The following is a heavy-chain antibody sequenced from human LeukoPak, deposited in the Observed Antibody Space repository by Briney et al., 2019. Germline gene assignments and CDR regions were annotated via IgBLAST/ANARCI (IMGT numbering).Heavy chain of an antibody. CDR2: ISGSGGST. D-gene: IGHD6-6*01. CDR3: AKRRRDSSSEPDY. V-gene: IGHV3-23*01. Sequence: GGSLRLSCAASGFTFNSYAMSWVRQAPGKGLEWVSAISGSGGSTYYADSVKGRFTISRDNSKNTLYLQMNSLRAEDTAVYYCAKRRRDSSSEPDYWGQGTLVTVSS. CDR1: GFTFNSYA. J-gene: IGHJ4*02.